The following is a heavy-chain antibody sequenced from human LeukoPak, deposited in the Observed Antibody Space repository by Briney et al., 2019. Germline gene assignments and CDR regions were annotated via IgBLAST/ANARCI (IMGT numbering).Heavy chain of an antibody. CDR3: AREWELRAAYYGMDV. Sequence: PGGSLRLSCAASGFTFSSYAMSWVRRAPGKGLEWVSAISGSGGSTYYADSVKGRFTISRDNSKNTLYLQMNSLRAEDTAVYYCAREWELRAAYYGMDVWGQGTTVTVSS. CDR2: ISGSGGST. CDR1: GFTFSSYA. D-gene: IGHD1-26*01. J-gene: IGHJ6*02. V-gene: IGHV3-23*01.